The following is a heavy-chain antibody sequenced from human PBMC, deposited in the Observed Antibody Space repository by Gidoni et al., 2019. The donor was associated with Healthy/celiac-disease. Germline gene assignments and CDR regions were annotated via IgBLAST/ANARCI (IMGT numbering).Heavy chain of an antibody. CDR3: ARALNYYYYYMAV. J-gene: IGHJ6*03. Sequence: QVQLQESGPGLVKPSETLSLTGTVSGGSISSYYWSWIRQPPGKGLEWIGYIYYSGRTNYTPSLKRRVTISVDTSKNQFSLQLSSVTAADTAVYYCARALNYYYYYMAVWGNGTTVTVSS. CDR1: GGSISSYY. CDR2: IYYSGRT. V-gene: IGHV4-59*01.